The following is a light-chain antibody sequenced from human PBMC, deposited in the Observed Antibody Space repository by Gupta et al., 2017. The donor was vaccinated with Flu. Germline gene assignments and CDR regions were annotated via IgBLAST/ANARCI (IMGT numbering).Light chain of an antibody. CDR1: QSGLYSRNNKNS. CDR3: QQEVSTPYT. Sequence: IVMTHSPDAVAVSLGERVTSSCKSSQSGLYSRNNKNSLVWYQHKAGQPPKLLIYWASTRESGVPDRFSGRGTGTDFTLTISSLQAAAVAVYSCQQEVSTPYTFGQGTKLEIK. V-gene: IGKV4-1*01. CDR2: WAS. J-gene: IGKJ2*01.